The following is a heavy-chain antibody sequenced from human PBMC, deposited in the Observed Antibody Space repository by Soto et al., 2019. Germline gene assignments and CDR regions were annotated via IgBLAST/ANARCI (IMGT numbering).Heavy chain of an antibody. Sequence: QVQLVQSGAEVKKPGASVKVSCKASGYTFTSYDINWVRQATGQGLEWMGWMNPNSGNTGYAQKFQGRVTMTRNTSRSTAYMELSSLRSEDTAVYYCARGRRDGEQQLVPGGYWGQGTLVTVSS. CDR2: MNPNSGNT. CDR1: GYTFTSYD. D-gene: IGHD6-13*01. CDR3: ARGRRDGEQQLVPGGY. J-gene: IGHJ4*02. V-gene: IGHV1-8*01.